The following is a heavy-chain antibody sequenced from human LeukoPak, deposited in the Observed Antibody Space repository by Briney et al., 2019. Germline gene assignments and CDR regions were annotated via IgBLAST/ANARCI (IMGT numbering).Heavy chain of an antibody. CDR2: ISSSSSYI. Sequence: GGSLRLSCAASGFTFSSYSMNWVRQAPGKGLEWVSSISSSSSYIYYADSVQGRFTISRDNTKNSLYLQMNSLRAEDTAVYYCARDKAPGYSSSWYVGDFDYWGQGTLVTVSS. J-gene: IGHJ4*02. CDR3: ARDKAPGYSSSWYVGDFDY. CDR1: GFTFSSYS. V-gene: IGHV3-21*01. D-gene: IGHD6-13*01.